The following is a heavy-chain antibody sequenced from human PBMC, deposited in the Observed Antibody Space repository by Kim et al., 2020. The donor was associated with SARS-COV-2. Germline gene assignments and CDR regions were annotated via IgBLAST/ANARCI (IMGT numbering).Heavy chain of an antibody. V-gene: IGHV4-30-2*01. CDR2: IYHSGST. Sequence: SETLSLTCAVSGGSISSGGYSWSWIRQPPGKGLEWIGYIYHSGSTYYNPSLKSRVTISVDRSKNQFSLKLSSVTAADTAVYYCARLQTGDCTNGVCFRGPTRYYFDYWGQGTLVTVSS. J-gene: IGHJ4*02. CDR1: GGSISSGGYS. CDR3: ARLQTGDCTNGVCFRGPTRYYFDY. D-gene: IGHD2-8*01.